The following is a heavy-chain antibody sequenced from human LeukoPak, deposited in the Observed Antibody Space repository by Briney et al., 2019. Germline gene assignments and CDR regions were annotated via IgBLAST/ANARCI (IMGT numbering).Heavy chain of an antibody. Sequence: ASVKVSCKASGYTFTSHGISWVRQAPGQGLEWMGWISAYNGNTNYAQKLQGRVTVTTDTSTSTAYMELRSLRSDDTAVYYCARDLPLIVVVPAATKRNWFDPWGQGTLVTVSS. CDR3: ARDLPLIVVVPAATKRNWFDP. J-gene: IGHJ5*02. CDR2: ISAYNGNT. CDR1: GYTFTSHG. V-gene: IGHV1-18*04. D-gene: IGHD2-2*01.